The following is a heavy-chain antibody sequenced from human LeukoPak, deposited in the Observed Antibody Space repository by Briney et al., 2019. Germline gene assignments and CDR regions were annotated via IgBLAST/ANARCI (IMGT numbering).Heavy chain of an antibody. CDR3: AKDPLETPSGLYY. Sequence: GGSLRLSCAASGFTFSSYGMHWVRQAPGKGLEWVAFIRYDGSNKYYADSVKGRFTISRDNSKNTLYLQMNSLRAEDTAVYYCAKDPLETPSGLYYWGQGTLVTVSS. CDR1: GFTFSSYG. J-gene: IGHJ4*02. V-gene: IGHV3-30*02. CDR2: IRYDGSNK. D-gene: IGHD3-3*01.